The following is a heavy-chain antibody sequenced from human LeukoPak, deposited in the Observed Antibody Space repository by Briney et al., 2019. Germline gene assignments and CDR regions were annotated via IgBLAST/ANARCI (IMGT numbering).Heavy chain of an antibody. J-gene: IGHJ4*02. Sequence: PGRSLRLSCAASGFTFSSYGMNWVRQAPGKGLEWVSYISSGRPNINYADSVRGRFTISRDNGKNSVYLQMNSLRAEDTGFYYCGNQCSGGSCPEYWSQGTLVTVSS. D-gene: IGHD2-15*01. CDR3: GNQCSGGSCPEY. CDR1: GFTFSSYG. V-gene: IGHV3-48*04. CDR2: ISSGRPNI.